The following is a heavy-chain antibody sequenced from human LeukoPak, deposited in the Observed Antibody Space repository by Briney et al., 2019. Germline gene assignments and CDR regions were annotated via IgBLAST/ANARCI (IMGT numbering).Heavy chain of an antibody. V-gene: IGHV1-3*01. CDR2: INAGNGNT. D-gene: IGHD6-19*01. J-gene: IGHJ4*02. CDR1: GYTFTSYA. Sequence: ASGKVSCKASGYTFTSYAMHWVRQAPGQRFEWMGWINAGNGNTKYSQKFQGRVTITRDTSASTAYMELSSRRSEDTAVYYCARKGSSVAGLDYWGQGTLVTVSS. CDR3: ARKGSSVAGLDY.